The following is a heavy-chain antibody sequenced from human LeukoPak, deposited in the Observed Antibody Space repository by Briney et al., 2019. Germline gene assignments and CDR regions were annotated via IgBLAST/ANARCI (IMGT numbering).Heavy chain of an antibody. D-gene: IGHD3-22*01. J-gene: IGHJ4*02. CDR2: IYYSGST. Sequence: KPSETLSLTCTVSGDSMSSYYWSWIRQPPGKGLEWIGYIYYSGSTNYNPSLKSRVTMSIDTSKNHFSLKLRFVTAADSAVYYCAGEHSGGYRFDYWGQGTLVTVSS. CDR1: GDSMSSYY. CDR3: AGEHSGGYRFDY. V-gene: IGHV4-59*01.